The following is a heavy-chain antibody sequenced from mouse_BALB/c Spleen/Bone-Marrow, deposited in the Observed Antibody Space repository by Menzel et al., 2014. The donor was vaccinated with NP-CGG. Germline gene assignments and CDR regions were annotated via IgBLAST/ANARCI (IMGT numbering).Heavy chain of an antibody. J-gene: IGHJ3*01. CDR1: GFNIKDTY. D-gene: IGHD1-1*01. Sequence: VQLQQPGAELVKPGASVKLSCTASGFNIKDTYMHWVRQRPEQGLEWIGRIDPANGNTKYDPKFQGKATITADTSSNTAYLQLNSLTSEDTAVYYCASYYYGRSSFTYWGQGTLVTVSA. CDR3: ASYYYGRSSFTY. V-gene: IGHV14-3*02. CDR2: IDPANGNT.